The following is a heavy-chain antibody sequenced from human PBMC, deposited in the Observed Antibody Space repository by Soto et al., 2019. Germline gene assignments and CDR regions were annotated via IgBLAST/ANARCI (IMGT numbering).Heavy chain of an antibody. V-gene: IGHV1-2*04. Sequence: ASVKVSCKASGYTFTGYYMHWVRQAPGQGLEWMGWINPNSGGTNYAQKFQGWVTMTRDTSISTAYMELSRLRSDDTAVYYCARGDGYKSLWFDYWGQGTLVTVPS. D-gene: IGHD5-12*01. CDR2: INPNSGGT. J-gene: IGHJ4*02. CDR1: GYTFTGYY. CDR3: ARGDGYKSLWFDY.